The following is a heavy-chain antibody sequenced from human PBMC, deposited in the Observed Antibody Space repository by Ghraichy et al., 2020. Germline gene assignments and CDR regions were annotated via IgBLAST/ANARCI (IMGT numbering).Heavy chain of an antibody. CDR3: AKDSYYDFWSGYYRDPLNWFDP. CDR2: ISGSGGST. Sequence: GGSLRLSCAASGFTFSSYAMSWVRQAPGKGLEWVSAISGSGGSTYYADSVKGRFTISRDNSKNTLYLQMNSLRAEDTAVYYCAKDSYYDFWSGYYRDPLNWFDPWGQGTLVTVSS. V-gene: IGHV3-23*01. CDR1: GFTFSSYA. J-gene: IGHJ5*02. D-gene: IGHD3-3*01.